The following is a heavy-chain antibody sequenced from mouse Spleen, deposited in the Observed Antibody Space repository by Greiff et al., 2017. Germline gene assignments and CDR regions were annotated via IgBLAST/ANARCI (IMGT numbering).Heavy chain of an antibody. D-gene: IGHD2-14*01. CDR2: ISYDGSN. V-gene: IGHV3-6*01. J-gene: IGHJ3*01. CDR1: GYSITSGYY. Sequence: ESGPGLVKPSQSLSLTCSVTGYSITSGYYWNWIRQFPGNKLEWMGYISYDGSNNYNPSLKNRISITRDTSKNQFFLKLNSVTTEDTATYYCARERYDGFAYWGQGTLVTVSA. CDR3: ARERYDGFAY.